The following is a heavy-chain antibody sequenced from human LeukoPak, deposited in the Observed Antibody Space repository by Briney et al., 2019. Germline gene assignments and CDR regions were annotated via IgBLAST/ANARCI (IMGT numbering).Heavy chain of an antibody. V-gene: IGHV3-74*01. J-gene: IGHJ5*02. D-gene: IGHD5-24*01. CDR1: GFTFSSYW. Sequence: GGSLRLSCAASGFTFSSYWMHWVRQAPGKGLVWVSRVNSDGSSTGYADSVKGRFTISRDSAKNTLYLQMNSLRAEDTAVYYCARGSGDGYNWLFDPWGQGTLVTVSS. CDR3: ARGSGDGYNWLFDP. CDR2: VNSDGSST.